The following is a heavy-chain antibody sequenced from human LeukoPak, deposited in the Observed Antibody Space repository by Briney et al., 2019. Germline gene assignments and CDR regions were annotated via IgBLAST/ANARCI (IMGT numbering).Heavy chain of an antibody. CDR3: ARLRLGEIQPSPNWFDP. CDR2: IYYSGST. CDR1: GGSISSSSYY. J-gene: IGHJ5*02. V-gene: IGHV4-39*01. Sequence: PSLTLSLTCTVSGGSISSSSYYWGWIRQPPGKGLEWIGSIYYSGSTYYNPSLKSRVTISVDTSKNQFSLKLSSVTAADTAVYYCARLRLGEIQPSPNWFDPWGQGTLVTVSS. D-gene: IGHD5-18*01.